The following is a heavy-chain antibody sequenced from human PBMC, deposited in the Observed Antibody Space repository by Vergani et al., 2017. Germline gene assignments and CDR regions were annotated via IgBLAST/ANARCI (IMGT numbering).Heavy chain of an antibody. D-gene: IGHD3-3*01. CDR1: GGSISSGGYY. V-gene: IGHV4-31*11. Sequence: QVQLQQWGAGLLKPSETLSLTCAVSGGSISSGGYYWSWIRQHPGKGLEWIGYIYYSGSTYYNPSLKSRVTISVDTSKNQFSLKLSSVTAADTAVYYCARHVGAYYDFWSGYPHNWFDPWGQGTLVTVSS. CDR3: ARHVGAYYDFWSGYPHNWFDP. CDR2: IYYSGST. J-gene: IGHJ5*02.